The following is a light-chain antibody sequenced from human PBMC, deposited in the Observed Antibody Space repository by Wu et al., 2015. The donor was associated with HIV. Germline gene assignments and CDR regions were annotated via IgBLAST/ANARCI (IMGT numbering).Light chain of an antibody. CDR2: AAS. CDR1: QTIGTN. CDR3: QQYVSSPT. J-gene: IGKJ5*01. Sequence: DIQMTQSPSSLSASVGDRVTITCRASQTIGTNLNWYQQKPGKAPNLLIYAASSLQGGVPLRFSGSGSGTEFTLTISSLQPEDSAVYFCQQYVSSPTFGQGTRLEIK. V-gene: IGKV1-39*01.